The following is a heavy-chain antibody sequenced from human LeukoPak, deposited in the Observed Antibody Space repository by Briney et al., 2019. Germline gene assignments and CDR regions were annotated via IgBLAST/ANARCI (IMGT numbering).Heavy chain of an antibody. CDR3: ARGRETQHPVLLWFGESWDYFDY. CDR1: GFTFSSYW. Sequence: PGGSLRLSCAASGFTFSSYWMHWVRQAPGKGLVWVSRINTDGSSTSYADSVKGRFTISRDNAKNTLYLQMNSLRAEDTAVYYCARGRETQHPVLLWFGESWDYFDYWGQGTLVTVSS. CDR2: INTDGSST. V-gene: IGHV3-74*01. D-gene: IGHD3-10*01. J-gene: IGHJ4*02.